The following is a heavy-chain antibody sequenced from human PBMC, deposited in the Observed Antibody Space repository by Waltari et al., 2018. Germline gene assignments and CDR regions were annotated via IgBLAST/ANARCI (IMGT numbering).Heavy chain of an antibody. D-gene: IGHD6-19*01. Sequence: QVQLVESGGGVVQPGRSLRRSCAASGFTSSSYAMHWVRQAPGKGVEWMRFISDDGSKTYYADAGEGRFTISRDNSKNTLYLQMNSLRAEDPAVYYCASTLIAVAGPFDYWGQGTLVTVSS. V-gene: IGHV3-30*04. CDR1: GFTSSSYA. J-gene: IGHJ4*02. CDR2: ISDDGSKT. CDR3: ASTLIAVAGPFDY.